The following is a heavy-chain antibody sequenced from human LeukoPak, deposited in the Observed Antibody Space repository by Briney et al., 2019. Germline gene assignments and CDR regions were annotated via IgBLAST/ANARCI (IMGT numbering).Heavy chain of an antibody. CDR2: INPNSGGT. CDR1: VYTFTGYY. CDR3: ARVVVNGGDYFDY. D-gene: IGHD2-15*01. Sequence: ASVKVSCKASVYTFTGYYMHWVRQAPGQGLEWMGWINPNSGGTNYAQKFQGRVTMTRDTSISTAYMELSRLRSDDTAVYYCARVVVNGGDYFDYWGQGTLVTVSS. J-gene: IGHJ4*02. V-gene: IGHV1-2*02.